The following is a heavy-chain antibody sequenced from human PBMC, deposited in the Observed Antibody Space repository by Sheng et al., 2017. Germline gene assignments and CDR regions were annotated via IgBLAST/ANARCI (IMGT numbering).Heavy chain of an antibody. CDR1: GFSIGNYL. V-gene: IGHV3-7*04. CDR3: ARGGYYSDSSGFYY. Sequence: EVQLVESGGGLVQPGGSLRLSCAASGFSIGNYLMSWVRQAPGKGLEWVANLKQDGSGKYYVDSVKGRFTISRDNAKNSLYLQMNSLRAADTAVYYCARGGYYSDSSGFYYWGQGTLVTVSS. CDR2: LKQDGSGK. J-gene: IGHJ4*02. D-gene: IGHD3-22*01.